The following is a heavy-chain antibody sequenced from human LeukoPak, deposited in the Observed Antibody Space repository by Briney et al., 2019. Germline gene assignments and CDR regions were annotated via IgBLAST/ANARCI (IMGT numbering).Heavy chain of an antibody. CDR1: GYTFTGYY. D-gene: IGHD6-19*01. Sequence: ASVKVSCKASGYTFTGYYMHWVRQTPRQGLEWMGWINPNSGGTNYAQKFQGRVTMTRDTSISTAYMELSRLRSDDTAVYYCARDLNSSGWYWGYYYYYGMDVWGQGTTVTVSS. CDR3: ARDLNSSGWYWGYYYYYGMDV. CDR2: INPNSGGT. J-gene: IGHJ6*02. V-gene: IGHV1-2*02.